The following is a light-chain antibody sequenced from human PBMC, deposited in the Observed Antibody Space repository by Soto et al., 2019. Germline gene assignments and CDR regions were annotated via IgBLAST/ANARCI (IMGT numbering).Light chain of an antibody. CDR2: GVT. CDR3: SSYSSTSTLV. V-gene: IGLV2-14*01. CDR1: SSDVGFYNY. Sequence: QSVLTQPASVSGSPGQSITISCIGSSSDVGFYNYVSWYQQHPGKAPKLMLYGVTNRPSGVSNRFSGSKSGNMASLTISGLQAEDEADYYCSSYSSTSTLVFGTGTKVTVL. J-gene: IGLJ1*01.